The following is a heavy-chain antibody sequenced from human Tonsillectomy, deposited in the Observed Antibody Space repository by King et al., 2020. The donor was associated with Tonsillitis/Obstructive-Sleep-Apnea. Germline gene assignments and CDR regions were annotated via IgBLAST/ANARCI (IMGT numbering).Heavy chain of an antibody. Sequence: QLVQSGGGLIQPGWSLRLSCAASGFTVSSNYMSWVRQAPGKGLEWVSVIYSGGTTYYADSVKGRFTISRDNSKNTLYLQMNSLRAEDTAVYYCARDRVDYYFYYMDVWGKGTTVTVSS. CDR3: ARDRVDYYFYYMDV. V-gene: IGHV3-53*01. CDR2: IYSGGTT. J-gene: IGHJ6*03. CDR1: GFTVSSNY.